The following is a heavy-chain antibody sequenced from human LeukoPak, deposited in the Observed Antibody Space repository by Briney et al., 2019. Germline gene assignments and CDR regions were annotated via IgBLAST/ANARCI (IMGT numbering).Heavy chain of an antibody. Sequence: PGESLKISCKASGYTFTNYWIGWVRQMPGKGLEWMGIIYPGDSDIRYSPSFQGQVTFSADKSISTAYLQWASLKASDTAMYYCARQYWDYDSSGYYDDYWGQGTLVTVSS. V-gene: IGHV5-51*01. CDR3: ARQYWDYDSSGYYDDY. CDR2: IYPGDSDI. CDR1: GYTFTNYW. D-gene: IGHD3-22*01. J-gene: IGHJ4*02.